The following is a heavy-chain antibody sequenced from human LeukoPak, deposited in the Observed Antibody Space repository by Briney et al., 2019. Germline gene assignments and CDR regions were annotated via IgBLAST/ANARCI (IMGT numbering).Heavy chain of an antibody. D-gene: IGHD5-18*01. CDR2: ISAYNGNT. Sequence: GASVKVSCKASGYTFTSYGISWVRQAPGQGLEWMGWISAYNGNTNYAQKLQGRVTMTTDTSTSTAYMELRSLRSDDTAVYYCARALQLWLSGSWFDPWGQGTLVTVSS. CDR1: GYTFTSYG. J-gene: IGHJ5*02. V-gene: IGHV1-18*01. CDR3: ARALQLWLSGSWFDP.